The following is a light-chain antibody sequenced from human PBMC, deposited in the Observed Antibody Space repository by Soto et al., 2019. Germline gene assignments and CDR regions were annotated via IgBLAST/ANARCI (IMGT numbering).Light chain of an antibody. V-gene: IGKV1-39*01. J-gene: IGKJ1*01. CDR1: QTIGSN. CDR3: QHNVSTPPT. Sequence: DIQMTQSPSSLSASVGDRVSITCRASQTIGSNLNWYQQKPGKAPKVLIYGASTLQTGVPSRFSASGSGTVLPLTLSSLQRDDFATYYCQHNVSTPPTFGQGTKV. CDR2: GAS.